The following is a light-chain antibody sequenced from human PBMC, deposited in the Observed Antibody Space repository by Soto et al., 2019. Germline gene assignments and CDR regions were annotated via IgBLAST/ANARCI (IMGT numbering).Light chain of an antibody. CDR1: SSNIGSNT. Sequence: QSVLTQPPSASGTPGQGLTISCAGRSSNIGSNTVNWYQQLPGSAPKLLIYSNDQRPSGVPDRFSGSKSDTSASLAISGLQSEDEADYFCAAWDDSLNGVVFGGGTKLTVL. CDR2: SND. CDR3: AAWDDSLNGVV. J-gene: IGLJ2*01. V-gene: IGLV1-44*01.